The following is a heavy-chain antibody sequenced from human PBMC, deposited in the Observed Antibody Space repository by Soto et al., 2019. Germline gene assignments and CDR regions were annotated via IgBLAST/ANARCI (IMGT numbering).Heavy chain of an antibody. CDR3: AAYSHKGY. Sequence: EEQLVESGGDLVQPGGSLRLSCAASGFTVSNNYMGWVRQAPGKGLEWVSLIYSDGSTYYADSVKGRFTISRDSSKNTLYLQMNSLRAEDTAMYYCAAYSHKGYWGQGTLVTVSS. V-gene: IGHV3-66*01. CDR2: IYSDGST. J-gene: IGHJ4*02. CDR1: GFTVSNNY. D-gene: IGHD3-16*01.